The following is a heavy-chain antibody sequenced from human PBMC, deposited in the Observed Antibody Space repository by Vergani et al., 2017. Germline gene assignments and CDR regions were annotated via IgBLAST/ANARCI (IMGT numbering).Heavy chain of an antibody. CDR2: TYYRSKWYN. CDR1: GDSVSSNSAA. Sequence: QVQLQQSGPGLVKPSQTLSLTCAISGDSVSSNSAAWNWIRQSPSRGLEWLGRTYYRSKWYNDYAVSVKSRITINPDTSKNQFSLKLSSVTAADTAVYYCATSSIAAALYYFDYWGQGTLVTVSS. J-gene: IGHJ4*02. D-gene: IGHD6-25*01. CDR3: ATSSIAAALYYFDY. V-gene: IGHV6-1*01.